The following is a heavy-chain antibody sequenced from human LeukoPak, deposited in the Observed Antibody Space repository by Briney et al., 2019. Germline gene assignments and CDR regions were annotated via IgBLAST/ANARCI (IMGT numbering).Heavy chain of an antibody. V-gene: IGHV3-33*08. CDR2: IWYDGSNK. J-gene: IGHJ5*02. CDR3: ARDVLIAVAGREYNWFDP. D-gene: IGHD6-19*01. CDR1: GFTFSSYG. Sequence: GGSLRLSCAASGFTFSSYGMHWVRQAPGKGLEWVAVIWYDGSNKYYADSVKGRFTISRDNSKNTLYLQMNSLRAEDTAVYYCARDVLIAVAGREYNWFDPWGQGTLVTVSS.